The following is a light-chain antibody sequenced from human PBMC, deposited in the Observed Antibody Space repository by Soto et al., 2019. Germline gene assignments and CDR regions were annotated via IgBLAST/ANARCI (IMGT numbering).Light chain of an antibody. J-gene: IGKJ5*01. CDR1: QYINNY. Sequence: DIVLTHSPGTLSLSPGERATLSCRASQYINNYLAWYQQKPGQPPRLLIYGASTRAPGIPDRFSASGSGTDFTLTISRLEPEDFVVYICHQYGISPTTFGQGTRLEMK. V-gene: IGKV3-20*01. CDR3: HQYGISPTT. CDR2: GAS.